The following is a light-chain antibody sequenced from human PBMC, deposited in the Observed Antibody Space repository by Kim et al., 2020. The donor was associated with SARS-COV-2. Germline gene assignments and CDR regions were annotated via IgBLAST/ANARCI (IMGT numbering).Light chain of an antibody. CDR3: QHYNGYPLT. J-gene: IGKJ4*01. Sequence: SASVGDRVTMPCRASQTINSWLAWYQQKPGKAPKLLIYTASTLQNGVPSRFSGSKSGTEFTLTISSLQPDDFATYYCQHYNGYPLTFGGGTKLAI. V-gene: IGKV1-5*03. CDR2: TAS. CDR1: QTINSW.